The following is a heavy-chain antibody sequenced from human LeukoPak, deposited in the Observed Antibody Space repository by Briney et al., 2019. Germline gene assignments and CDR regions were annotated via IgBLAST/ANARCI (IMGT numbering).Heavy chain of an antibody. CDR2: INPNSGGT. J-gene: IGHJ3*02. CDR1: GYTFTDYY. Sequence: ASVKVSCKASGYTFTDYYMHWVRQAPGQGLERMGWINPNSGGTNYAQKFQGRVTMTRDTSISTAYMELSRLRSDDTAVYCCAREGVSGDAFDIWGQGTMVTVSS. CDR3: AREGVSGDAFDI. V-gene: IGHV1-2*02. D-gene: IGHD2-8*01.